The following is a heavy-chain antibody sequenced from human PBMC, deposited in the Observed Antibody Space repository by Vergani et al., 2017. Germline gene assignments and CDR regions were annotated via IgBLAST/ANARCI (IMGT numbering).Heavy chain of an antibody. CDR2: IYYSGST. V-gene: IGHV4-39*01. CDR1: GGSISSSSYY. Sequence: QLQLQESGPGLVKPSETLSLTCTVSGGSISSSSYYWGWIRQPPGKGLEWIGSIYYSGSTYYNPSLKSRVTISVDTSKNQFSLKLSSVTAADTAVYYCAGHNPATVTTSYFDYWGQGTTVTVSS. CDR3: AGHNPATVTTSYFDY. D-gene: IGHD4-11*01. J-gene: IGHJ4*03.